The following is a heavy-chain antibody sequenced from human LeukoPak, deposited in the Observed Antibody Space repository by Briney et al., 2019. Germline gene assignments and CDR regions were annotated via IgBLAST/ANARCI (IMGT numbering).Heavy chain of an antibody. CDR1: GYTFTSYG. J-gene: IGHJ5*02. CDR3: ARGYCSSTSCYWFEP. V-gene: IGHV1-18*01. Sequence: ASVKVSCTASGYTFTSYGISWVRQAPGQGLEWMGCINAYNGNTNYAQKLQGRVTMSTDTSTNTAYMELRSLRSDDTAVYYCARGYCSSTSCYWFEPWGQGTLVTVSS. D-gene: IGHD2-2*01. CDR2: INAYNGNT.